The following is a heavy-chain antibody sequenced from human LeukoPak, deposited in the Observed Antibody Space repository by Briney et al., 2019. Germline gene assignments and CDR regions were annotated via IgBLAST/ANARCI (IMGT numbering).Heavy chain of an antibody. CDR2: IIPTLPIT. Sequence: ASVKVSCKASGGTFSSYAISWVRQAPGQGLEWMGSIIPTLPITNYAQHFQARVTITADKSTNTAYMDLSSLTPEDTAVYYCARERRQDYGTSLRPYRLIDFWGQGTLVTVSS. CDR3: ARERRQDYGTSLRPYRLIDF. D-gene: IGHD4/OR15-4a*01. V-gene: IGHV1-69*04. J-gene: IGHJ4*02. CDR1: GGTFSSYA.